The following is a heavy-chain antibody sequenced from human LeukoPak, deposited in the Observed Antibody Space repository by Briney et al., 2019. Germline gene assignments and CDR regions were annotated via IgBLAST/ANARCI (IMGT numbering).Heavy chain of an antibody. CDR1: GFSLSGYW. V-gene: IGHV3-74*01. Sequence: GGSLRLSCVASGFSLSGYWMYWVRQAPGKGLMYISRNNGDGSTTNYADVVKGRFTMSRDNVKNTLYLQMKSLRVEDTAVYYCARDPRNVGLAHWGQGTLVTVSS. D-gene: IGHD2-15*01. J-gene: IGHJ4*02. CDR2: NNGDGSTT. CDR3: ARDPRNVGLAH.